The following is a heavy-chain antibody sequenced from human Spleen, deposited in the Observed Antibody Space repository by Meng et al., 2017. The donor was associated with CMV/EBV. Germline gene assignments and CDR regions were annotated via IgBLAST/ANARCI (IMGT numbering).Heavy chain of an antibody. Sequence: GESLKISCAASGFTFSSYWMHWVRQAPGKGLVWVSRISGDESSAGYADSVEGRFTISRDNAKNTLYLQMNSLRAEDTGVYYCASAGSVRRLGHFHDWGQGTLVTVSS. CDR3: ASAGSVRRLGHFHD. V-gene: IGHV3-74*01. J-gene: IGHJ1*01. CDR2: ISGDESSA. CDR1: GFTFSSYW. D-gene: IGHD3-16*01.